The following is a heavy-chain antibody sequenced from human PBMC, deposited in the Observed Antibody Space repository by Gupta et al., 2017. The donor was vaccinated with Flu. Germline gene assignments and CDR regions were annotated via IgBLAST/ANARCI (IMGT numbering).Heavy chain of an antibody. CDR3: VRSPPEGSGWYGIDY. Sequence: SCTMHWVRQAPGKGLEWVSSISSSGTYIYYADSVKGRFTISRDNAKDSLYLQMDSLTVEDTAVYYCVRSPPEGSGWYGIDYWGQGTLVTVSS. D-gene: IGHD6-19*01. CDR1: SCT. CDR2: ISSSGTYI. J-gene: IGHJ4*02. V-gene: IGHV3-21*01.